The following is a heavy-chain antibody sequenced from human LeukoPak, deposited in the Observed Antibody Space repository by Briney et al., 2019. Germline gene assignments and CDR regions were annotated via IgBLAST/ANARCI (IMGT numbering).Heavy chain of an antibody. Sequence: GGSLRLSCAASGFTFSSYWMNWVRQAPGKGLEWVANIKQDGSEKYYVDSVKGRFTISRDNAKNSLYLQMNSLRAEDTAVYYCARDLVAAAGLSFGFDPWGQGTLVTVSS. D-gene: IGHD6-13*01. J-gene: IGHJ5*02. CDR2: IKQDGSEK. V-gene: IGHV3-7*01. CDR1: GFTFSSYW. CDR3: ARDLVAAAGLSFGFDP.